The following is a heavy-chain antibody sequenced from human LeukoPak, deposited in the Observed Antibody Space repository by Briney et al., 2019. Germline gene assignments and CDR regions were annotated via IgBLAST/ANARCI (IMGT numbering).Heavy chain of an antibody. J-gene: IGHJ4*02. CDR3: AKDKSSSSWYYSDY. CDR2: ISWDGGST. Sequence: GGSLRLSCAASGFTFDDYAMHWVRQAPGKGLEWVSLISWDGGSTYYADSVKGRFTISRDNSKNSLYLQMNSLRAEDTALYYCAKDKSSSSWYYSDYWGQGTLVTVSS. D-gene: IGHD6-13*01. V-gene: IGHV3-43D*03. CDR1: GFTFDDYA.